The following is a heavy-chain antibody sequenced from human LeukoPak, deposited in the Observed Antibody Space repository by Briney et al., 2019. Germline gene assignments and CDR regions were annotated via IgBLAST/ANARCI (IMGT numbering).Heavy chain of an antibody. CDR2: INHSGST. V-gene: IGHV4-34*01. D-gene: IGHD5-18*01. CDR3: ARPTGYSYGPFVY. Sequence: SETLSLTCAVYGGSFSGYYWSWIRQPPGKGLEWIGEINHSGSTNYNPSLKSRVTISVDTSMNQFSLKLSSVTAADTAVYYCARPTGYSYGPFVYWGQGTLVTVSS. CDR1: GGSFSGYY. J-gene: IGHJ4*02.